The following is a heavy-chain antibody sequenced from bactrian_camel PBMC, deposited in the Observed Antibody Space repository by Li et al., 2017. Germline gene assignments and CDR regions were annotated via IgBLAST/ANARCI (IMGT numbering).Heavy chain of an antibody. Sequence: VQLVESGGGSVQAGGSLRLSCAASGQSISVYSMGWFRQAPGKEREGVAHIVWGGSPNYADSVKGRFTISRDNAKNTLYLQMNNLNPEDTAMYYCAADRVCRPIWDESWQDWGQGTQVTVS. J-gene: IGHJ4*01. CDR1: GQSISVYS. CDR2: IVWGGSP. CDR3: AADRVCRPIWDESWQD. V-gene: IGHV3S53*01. D-gene: IGHD7*01.